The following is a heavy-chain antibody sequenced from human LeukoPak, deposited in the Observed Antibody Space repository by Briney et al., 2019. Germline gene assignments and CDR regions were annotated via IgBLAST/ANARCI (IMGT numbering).Heavy chain of an antibody. V-gene: IGHV1-24*01. D-gene: IGHD5-12*01. CDR2: FDPEDGET. CDR1: GYTLTELS. J-gene: IGHJ5*02. Sequence: GASVKVSCKVSGYTLTELSMHWVRQAPGKGLEWMGGFDPEDGETIYAQKFQGRVTMTEDTSTDTAYMELSSLRSEDTAVYYCATVDPRVATIFFYKRSLYWFDPWGQGTLVTVSS. CDR3: ATVDPRVATIFFYKRSLYWFDP.